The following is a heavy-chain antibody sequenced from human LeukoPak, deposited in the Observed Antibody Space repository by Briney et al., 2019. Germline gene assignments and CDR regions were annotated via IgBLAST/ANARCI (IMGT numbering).Heavy chain of an antibody. V-gene: IGHV1-18*01. CDR1: GYIFTSYD. J-gene: IGHJ4*02. CDR2: ISAYNGNT. Sequence: ASVKVSCKASGYIFTSYDINWVRQATGQGLEWMGWISAYNGNTNYAQKLQGRVTMTTDTSTSTAYMELRSLRSDDTAVYYCARETYNDYGDYPPSFDYWGQGTLVTVSS. D-gene: IGHD4-17*01. CDR3: ARETYNDYGDYPPSFDY.